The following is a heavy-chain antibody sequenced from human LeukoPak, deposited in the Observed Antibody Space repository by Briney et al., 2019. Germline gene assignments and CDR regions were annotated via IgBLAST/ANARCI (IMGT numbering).Heavy chain of an antibody. CDR2: IYPGDSDT. V-gene: IGHV5-51*01. D-gene: IGHD3-3*01. CDR3: ARERYDFWSGYYPSYFDY. CDR1: GYSFTSYW. Sequence: NRGESLKISCKGSGYSFTSYWIGWVRQMPGKGLEWMGIIYPGDSDTRYSPSFQGQVTISADKSISTAYLQWSSLKASDTAMYYCARERYDFWSGYYPSYFDYRGQGTLVTVSS. J-gene: IGHJ4*02.